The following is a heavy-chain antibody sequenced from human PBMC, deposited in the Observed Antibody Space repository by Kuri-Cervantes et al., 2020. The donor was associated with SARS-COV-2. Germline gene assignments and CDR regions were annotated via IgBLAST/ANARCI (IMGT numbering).Heavy chain of an antibody. CDR3: AREGGYWDYYFYYYMDV. Sequence: GGSLRLSCAASGFTFSDNYISWIRKAPGKGLEWVSYFSSSGSTLYYADSVKGRFPISRDNATNSLFLQMNSLRAEDTAVYYCAREGGYWDYYFYYYMDVWGKGTTVTVSS. CDR1: GFTFSDNY. D-gene: IGHD3-22*01. J-gene: IGHJ6*03. CDR2: FSSSGSTL. V-gene: IGHV3-11*01.